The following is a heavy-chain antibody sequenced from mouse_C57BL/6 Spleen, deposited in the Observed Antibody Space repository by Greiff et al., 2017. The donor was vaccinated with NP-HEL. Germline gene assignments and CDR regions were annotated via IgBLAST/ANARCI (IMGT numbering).Heavy chain of an antibody. CDR3: ARWEDYGAMDD. D-gene: IGHD2-4*01. CDR1: GYAFTNYL. V-gene: IGHV1-54*01. J-gene: IGHJ4*01. CDR2: INPGSGGT. Sequence: QVQLKQSGAELVRPGTSVKVSCKASGYAFTNYLIEWVKQRPGQGLEWIGVINPGSGGTNYNEKFKGKATLTADKSSSTAYMQLSSLTSEDSAVYFCARWEDYGAMDDWGQGTSVTVSS.